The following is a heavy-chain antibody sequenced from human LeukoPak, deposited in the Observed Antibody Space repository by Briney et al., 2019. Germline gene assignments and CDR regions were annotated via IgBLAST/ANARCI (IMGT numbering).Heavy chain of an antibody. V-gene: IGHV3-21*01. Sequence: PGGSPRLSCAASGFTFSSYSMNWVRQAPGKGLEWVSSISSSSSYIYYADSVKGRFTISRDNAKNSLYLQMNSLRAEDTAVYYCARGDGGAAGYDYWGQGTLVTVSS. D-gene: IGHD1-26*01. CDR1: GFTFSSYS. J-gene: IGHJ4*02. CDR2: ISSSSSYI. CDR3: ARGDGGAAGYDY.